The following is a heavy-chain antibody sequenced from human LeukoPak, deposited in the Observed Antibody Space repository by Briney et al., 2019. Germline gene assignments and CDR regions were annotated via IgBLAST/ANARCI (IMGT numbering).Heavy chain of an antibody. V-gene: IGHV4-30-4*01. D-gene: IGHD4-17*01. CDR1: GGSISSGDYY. J-gene: IGHJ4*02. CDR2: IYYSGST. CDR3: ARDGGDSYGDYDVGY. Sequence: KPSQTLSLTCTVSGGSISSGDYYWSWIRQPPGKGLEWIGYIYYSGSTYYNPSLKSRVTISVDTSKNQFSLKLSSVTAADTAVYYCARDGGDSYGDYDVGYWGQGTLVTVSS.